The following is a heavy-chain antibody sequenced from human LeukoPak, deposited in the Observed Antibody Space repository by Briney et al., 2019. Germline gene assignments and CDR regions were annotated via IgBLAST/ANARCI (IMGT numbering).Heavy chain of an antibody. V-gene: IGHV3-33*01. D-gene: IGHD4-17*01. CDR3: ARDGVDCGDYGPRWFDP. Sequence: PGRSLRLSCAASGFAFSSYGMHWVRQAPGKGLEGVAVIWYDGSNKYYADSVKGRFTISRDNSKNTLYLQRNSLRAEDTAVYYCARDGVDCGDYGPRWFDPWGQGTLVTVSS. CDR2: IWYDGSNK. CDR1: GFAFSSYG. J-gene: IGHJ5*02.